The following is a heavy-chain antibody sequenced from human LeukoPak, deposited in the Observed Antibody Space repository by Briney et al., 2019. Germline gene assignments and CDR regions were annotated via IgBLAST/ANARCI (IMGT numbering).Heavy chain of an antibody. J-gene: IGHJ6*03. Sequence: ASVKVSCKASGYTFTGYYMHWVRQAPGQGLEWMGWINPNSGGTNYAQKFQGRVTMTRDTSISTAYMELSRLRSDDTAVYYCARATGDYYYYMDVWGKGTTVTVS. CDR2: INPNSGGT. V-gene: IGHV1-2*02. CDR3: ARATGDYYYYMDV. CDR1: GYTFTGYY.